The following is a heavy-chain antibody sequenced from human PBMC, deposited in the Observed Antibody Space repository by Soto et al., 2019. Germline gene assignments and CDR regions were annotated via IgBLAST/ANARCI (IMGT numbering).Heavy chain of an antibody. CDR3: ARATRPPIQTRSLPTHGQRDFDY. CDR2: INPSGGST. D-gene: IGHD5-18*01. Sequence: QVQLVQSGAEVKKPGASVKVSCKASGYTFTSYYMHWVRQAPGQGLEWMGIINPSGGSTSYAQKFQGRVTMTRDTSTSTVYMELSGLRSEDTAVYYCARATRPPIQTRSLPTHGQRDFDYWGQGTLVTVSS. J-gene: IGHJ4*02. CDR1: GYTFTSYY. V-gene: IGHV1-46*01.